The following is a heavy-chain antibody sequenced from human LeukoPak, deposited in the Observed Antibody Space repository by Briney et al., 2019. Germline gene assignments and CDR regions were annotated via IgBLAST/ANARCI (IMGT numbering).Heavy chain of an antibody. CDR3: ARDYDSSSGGDY. D-gene: IGHD6-6*01. J-gene: IGHJ4*02. Sequence: PGGSLRLSCAASGFTFSGYSMNWVRQAPGKGLEWVSSISSSSSYIYYADSVKGRFTISRDNAKNSLYLQMNSLRAEDTAVYYCARDYDSSSGGDYWGQGTLVTVSS. CDR2: ISSSSSYI. V-gene: IGHV3-21*01. CDR1: GFTFSGYS.